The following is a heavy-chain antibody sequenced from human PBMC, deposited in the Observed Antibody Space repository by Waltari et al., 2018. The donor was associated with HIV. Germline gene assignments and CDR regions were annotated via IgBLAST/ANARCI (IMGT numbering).Heavy chain of an antibody. V-gene: IGHV4-34*01. CDR2: INHSGST. CDR1: GGSFSGYY. D-gene: IGHD3-16*01. Sequence: QVQLQQWGAGLLKPSETLSLTCAVYGGSFSGYYWSWIRQPPGKGLEWIGEINHSGSTNYNPSLKSRVTISVDPSKNQFSLKLSSVTAADTAVYYCARGVMITFGGVSDLGPFDPWGQGTLVTVSS. CDR3: ARGVMITFGGVSDLGPFDP. J-gene: IGHJ5*02.